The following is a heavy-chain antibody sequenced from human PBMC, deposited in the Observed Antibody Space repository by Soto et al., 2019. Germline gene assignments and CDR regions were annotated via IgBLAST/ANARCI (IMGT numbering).Heavy chain of an antibody. CDR1: GFTFSSYS. V-gene: IGHV3-21*01. Sequence: PGGSLRLSCAASGFTFSSYSMNWVRQAPGKGLEWVSSINSGSFSTNYADSVKGRFSISRDNAQNSLHLQMNNLRAEDTAVYYCAREGINNYNEYYFDSWGQGTVVTVYS. CDR3: AREGINNYNEYYFDS. J-gene: IGHJ4*02. CDR2: INSGSFST. D-gene: IGHD4-4*01.